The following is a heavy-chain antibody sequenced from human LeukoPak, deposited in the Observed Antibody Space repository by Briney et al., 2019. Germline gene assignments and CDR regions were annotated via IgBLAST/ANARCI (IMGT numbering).Heavy chain of an antibody. CDR1: GGSISSGVYY. CDR3: ARGGGYSGYDLGDFDY. V-gene: IGHV4-31*03. CDR2: IYYSGST. J-gene: IGHJ4*02. Sequence: SSQTLSLTCTVSGGSISSGVYYWSWIRQHPGKGLEWIGYIYYSGSTYYNPSLKSRVTISVDTSKNQFSLKLSSVTAADTAVYYCARGGGYSGYDLGDFDYWGQGTLVTVSS. D-gene: IGHD5-12*01.